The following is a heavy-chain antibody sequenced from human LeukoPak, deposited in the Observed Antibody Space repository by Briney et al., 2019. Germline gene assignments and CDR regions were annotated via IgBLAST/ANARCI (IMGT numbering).Heavy chain of an antibody. CDR2: ISSSSSYI. J-gene: IGHJ4*02. Sequence: GGSLRLSCAASGFTFSSYSMNWVRQAPGKGLEWVSSISSSSSYIYYADSVKGRFTISRDNAKNSLYLQMDSLRAEDTAVYYCARAVGATDADFDYWGQGTLVTVSS. CDR1: GFTFSSYS. V-gene: IGHV3-21*01. CDR3: ARAVGATDADFDY. D-gene: IGHD1-26*01.